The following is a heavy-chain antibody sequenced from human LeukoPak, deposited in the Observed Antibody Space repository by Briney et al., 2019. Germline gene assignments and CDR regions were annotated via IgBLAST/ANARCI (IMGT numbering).Heavy chain of an antibody. D-gene: IGHD3-22*01. J-gene: IGHJ4*02. V-gene: IGHV4-34*01. CDR2: INHSGST. CDR1: GGSFSGYY. CDR3: ARVTGYMIEDYFDY. Sequence: PSETLSLTCAVYGGSFSGYYWSWIRQPPGKGLEWIGEINHSGSTNYNPSLKSRVTISVNTSKNQFSLRLRSVTAADTAVYYCARVTGYMIEDYFDYWGQGALVTVSS.